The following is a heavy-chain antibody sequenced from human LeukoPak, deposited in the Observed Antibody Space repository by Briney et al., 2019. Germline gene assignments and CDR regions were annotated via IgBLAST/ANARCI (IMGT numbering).Heavy chain of an antibody. V-gene: IGHV1-2*02. D-gene: IGHD2-2*02. CDR3: ARGRYCSSTSCYKDLGY. J-gene: IGHJ4*02. Sequence: ASVKVSCKASGYTFTGYYMHWVRQAPGQGLEWMGWINPNSGGTNYAQKFQGRVTMTRDTSISTAYMELSRLRSDDTAVYYCARGRYCSSTSCYKDLGYWGQGTLVTVSS. CDR2: INPNSGGT. CDR1: GYTFTGYY.